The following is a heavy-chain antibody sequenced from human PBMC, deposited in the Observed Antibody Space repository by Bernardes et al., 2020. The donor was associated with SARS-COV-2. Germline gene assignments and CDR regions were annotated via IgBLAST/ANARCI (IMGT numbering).Heavy chain of an antibody. V-gene: IGHV6-1*01. Sequence: SQTLSLTSAISGDSVSSNSAVWHWIRQSPSRGLEWLGRTSYRSKWNYDYAVSVKSRITISPDTSKSQFSLELTSVTPEDTAVYYCARGANYAMGVWGQGTTVTVSS. CDR3: ARGANYAMGV. CDR1: GDSVSSNSAV. CDR2: TSYRSKWNY. J-gene: IGHJ6*02.